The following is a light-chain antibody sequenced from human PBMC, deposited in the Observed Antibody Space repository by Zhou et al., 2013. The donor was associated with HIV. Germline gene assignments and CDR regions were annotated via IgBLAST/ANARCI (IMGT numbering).Light chain of an antibody. V-gene: IGKV3D-15*01. CDR3: QQYNNWPPLT. Sequence: EIVMTQSPATLSVSPGERATLSCRASQSLGSNLAWYQQKPGQAPRLLIHETSFRATGVPGRFSGSGSETEFTLTISSLQSEDFAVYYCQQYNNWPPLTFGGGTKVEIK. CDR2: ETS. CDR1: QSLGSN. J-gene: IGKJ4*01.